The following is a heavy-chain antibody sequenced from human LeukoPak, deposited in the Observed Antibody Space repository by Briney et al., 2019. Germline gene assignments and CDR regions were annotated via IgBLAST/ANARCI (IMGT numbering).Heavy chain of an antibody. CDR1: GFTFSSYA. CDR3: AKAPRTSDYRTGYYGMDV. D-gene: IGHD4-17*01. CDR2: ISGSGGST. J-gene: IGHJ6*02. V-gene: IGHV3-23*01. Sequence: GGSLRLSCAASGFTFSSYAMSWVRQAPGKGLEWVSAISGSGGSTYYADSVKGRFTISRDNSKNTLYLQMNSLRAEDTAVYYCAKAPRTSDYRTGYYGMDVWGQGTTVTVSS.